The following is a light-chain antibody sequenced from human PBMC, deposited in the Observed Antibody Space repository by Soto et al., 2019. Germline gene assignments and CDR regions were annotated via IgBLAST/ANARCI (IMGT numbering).Light chain of an antibody. CDR3: QQYNSYPRT. CDR2: KAS. V-gene: IGKV1-5*03. Sequence: DIQMTQSPSTLSASVGDRVTITCRASQSISSWLTWYQQKPGKAPKLLIYKASSLESGVPSRFSGSGSGTEFTLTISSLQPDDFATYCCQQYNSYPRTFGQWTKGEIK. CDR1: QSISSW. J-gene: IGKJ1*01.